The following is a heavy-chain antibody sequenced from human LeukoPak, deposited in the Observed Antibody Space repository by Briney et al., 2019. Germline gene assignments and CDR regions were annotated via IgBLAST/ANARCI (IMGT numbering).Heavy chain of an antibody. V-gene: IGHV1-69*05. J-gene: IGHJ5*02. Sequence: GSSVKVSCKASGGTFSSYAISWVRQAPGQGLEWMGGIIPIFGTANYAQKFQSRVTITTDESTSTAYMELSSLRSEDTAVYYCARLVLEVPIGYCSSTSCPNWFDPWGQGTLVTVSS. CDR2: IIPIFGTA. CDR1: GGTFSSYA. D-gene: IGHD2-2*01. CDR3: ARLVLEVPIGYCSSTSCPNWFDP.